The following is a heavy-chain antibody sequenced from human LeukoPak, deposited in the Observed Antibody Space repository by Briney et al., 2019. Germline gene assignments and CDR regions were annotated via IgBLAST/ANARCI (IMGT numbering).Heavy chain of an antibody. V-gene: IGHV4-39*01. D-gene: IGHD6-13*01. J-gene: IGHJ5*02. Sequence: PSETLSLTCTVSGGSISSSSYYWGWIRQPPGKGLEWIGNIYYSGSSYYNPSLKSRATISVDTSKNQFSLKLSSVTAAGTAVYYCARQSLYSSSWHANNWFDPWGQGTLVTVSS. CDR3: ARQSLYSSSWHANNWFDP. CDR1: GGSISSSSYY. CDR2: IYYSGSS.